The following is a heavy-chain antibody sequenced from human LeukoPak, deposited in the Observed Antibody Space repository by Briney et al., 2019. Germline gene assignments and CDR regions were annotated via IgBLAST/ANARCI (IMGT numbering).Heavy chain of an antibody. CDR2: ISTYNGNT. J-gene: IGHJ4*02. Sequence: ASVKVSCKASGYTFTSYGFNWVRQAPGQRLEWMGWISTYNGNTNYAQNFQGRVTMTTDTSTSTAYMEVRSLSSDDTAVYYCARDYYDSSTPGGYWGQGTLVTVSS. CDR3: ARDYYDSSTPGGY. D-gene: IGHD3-22*01. V-gene: IGHV1-18*01. CDR1: GYTFTSYG.